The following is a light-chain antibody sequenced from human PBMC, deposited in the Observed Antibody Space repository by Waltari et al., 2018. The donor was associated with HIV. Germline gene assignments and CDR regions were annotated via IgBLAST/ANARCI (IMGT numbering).Light chain of an antibody. CDR3: QQFGSSPPYT. CDR2: GAS. V-gene: IGKV3-20*01. J-gene: IGKJ2*01. Sequence: EIMLTQSPGPLSLSPGARATLSCRASPSVSSRYLAWYQQKPGQAPRLLIYGASSSATGIPDRFSGSGSGTDFTLTISRLEPEDFAVYYCQQFGSSPPYTFGQGTKLEIK. CDR1: PSVSSRY.